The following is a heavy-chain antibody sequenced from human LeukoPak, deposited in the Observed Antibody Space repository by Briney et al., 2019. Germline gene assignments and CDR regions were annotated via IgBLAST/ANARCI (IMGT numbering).Heavy chain of an antibody. J-gene: IGHJ3*02. CDR2: ISAYNGNT. Sequence: SSVKVSCKASGYTFTSYGISWVRQAPGQGLEWMGWISAYNGNTNYAQKLQGRVTMTTDTSTSTAYMELRSLRSDDTAVYYCASPRCTNGVCYTRGAFDIWGQGTMVTVSS. CDR1: GYTFTSYG. V-gene: IGHV1-18*01. D-gene: IGHD2-8*01. CDR3: ASPRCTNGVCYTRGAFDI.